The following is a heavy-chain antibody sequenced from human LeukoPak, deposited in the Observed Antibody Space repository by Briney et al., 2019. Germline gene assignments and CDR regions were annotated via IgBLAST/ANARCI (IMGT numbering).Heavy chain of an antibody. CDR1: GFTFSSYS. V-gene: IGHV3-21*01. J-gene: IGHJ6*02. CDR3: ARDLEMWSGELPSGYFYGMDV. D-gene: IGHD3-10*01. Sequence: SGGSLRLSCAASGFTFSSYSTNWVRQAPGKGLEWVSCISSSSGYTYYADSVKGRFTISRDNAKNSLYLQMNSLRAEDTAAYYCARDLEMWSGELPSGYFYGMDVWGQGTTVIVSS. CDR2: ISSSSGYT.